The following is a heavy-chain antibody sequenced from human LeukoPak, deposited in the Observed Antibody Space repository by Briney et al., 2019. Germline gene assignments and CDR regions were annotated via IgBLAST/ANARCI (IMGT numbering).Heavy chain of an antibody. V-gene: IGHV3-48*02. D-gene: IGHD4-23*01. CDR1: GFTFSKYS. J-gene: IGHJ4*02. CDR3: ARDSDDGGYSDY. CDR2: IGNSISTK. Sequence: GGSLRLTCAASGFTFSKYSMNWVRQAPGKGLEWVSYIGNSISTKYYADSVRGRFTISRDNAKNSLYLQMNSLRDEDTAVYYCARDSDDGGYSDYWGQGTLVTVSS.